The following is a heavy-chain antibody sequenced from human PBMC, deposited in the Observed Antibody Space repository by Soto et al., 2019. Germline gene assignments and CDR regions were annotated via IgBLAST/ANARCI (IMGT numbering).Heavy chain of an antibody. Sequence: PSQTLSLTCTFSAGSIISSSYYWGWIRQPPGKGLEWIGSIYYSGSTYYNPSLKSRVTISVDTSKNQFSLKLRSVTAADAAVYFCAREATGRSSGWFEPWGQGTLVDVSS. D-gene: IGHD3-10*01. CDR3: AREATGRSSGWFEP. V-gene: IGHV4-39*02. CDR1: AGSIISSSYY. J-gene: IGHJ5*02. CDR2: IYYSGST.